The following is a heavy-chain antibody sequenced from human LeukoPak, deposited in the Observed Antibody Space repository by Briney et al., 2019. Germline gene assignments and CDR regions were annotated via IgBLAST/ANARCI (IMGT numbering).Heavy chain of an antibody. V-gene: IGHV3-74*01. D-gene: IGHD3-16*01. J-gene: IGHJ4*02. CDR1: GFTLSTYW. Sequence: GGSLRLSCAASGFTLSTYWIHWVRQPPGKGLVWVSRINSDGNSFADSVKGRFTISRDNAKNTVYLQMNSLRAEDTAVYFCARGYTFGTLDYWGQGALSPSPQ. CDR3: ARGYTFGTLDY. CDR2: INSDGN.